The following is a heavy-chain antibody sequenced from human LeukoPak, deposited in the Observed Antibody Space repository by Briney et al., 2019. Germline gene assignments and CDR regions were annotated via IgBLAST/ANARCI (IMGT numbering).Heavy chain of an antibody. CDR3: TRTNPNKGYFDY. Sequence: ASVKVSCKASGYTFTNYGISWVRQAPGQGLEWMGWISPYSGDTNYAQKLQGRVAMTTDTSTSTAYMELRSLRSDDTAVYYCTRTNPNKGYFDYWGQGTLVTVSS. D-gene: IGHD1-14*01. J-gene: IGHJ4*02. CDR1: GYTFTNYG. V-gene: IGHV1-18*01. CDR2: ISPYSGDT.